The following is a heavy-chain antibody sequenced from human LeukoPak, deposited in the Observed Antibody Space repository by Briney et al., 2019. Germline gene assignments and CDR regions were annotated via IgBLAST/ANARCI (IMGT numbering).Heavy chain of an antibody. CDR1: GFTFSDTW. J-gene: IGHJ6*03. D-gene: IGHD6-6*01. CDR3: ARAGDYSSSMPGRGYYYMDV. CDR2: IRSDGSDT. Sequence: GGSLRLSCAASGFTFSDTWMHWVRQAPGKGLVWVSRIRSDGSDTRYAESVKGRFTISRDNSKNTLYLQMNSLRAEDTAVYYCARAGDYSSSMPGRGYYYMDVWGKGTTVTVSS. V-gene: IGHV3-74*01.